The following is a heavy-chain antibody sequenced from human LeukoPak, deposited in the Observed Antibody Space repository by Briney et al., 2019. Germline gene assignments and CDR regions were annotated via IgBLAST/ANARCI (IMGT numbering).Heavy chain of an antibody. J-gene: IGHJ3*02. CDR3: ARVGLGDAFDI. D-gene: IGHD3-16*01. V-gene: IGHV1-69*04. CDR2: IIPILGIA. Sequence: SVKVSCKASGGTFRSYAISWVRQAPGQGLEWMGRIIPILGIANYAQKFQGRVTITADKSTSTAYMELSSLRSEDTAVYYCARVGLGDAFDIWGQGTMVTVSS. CDR1: GGTFRSYA.